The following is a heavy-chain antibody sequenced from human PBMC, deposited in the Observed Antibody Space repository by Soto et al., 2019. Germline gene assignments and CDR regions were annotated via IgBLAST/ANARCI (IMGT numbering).Heavy chain of an antibody. CDR1: GYTFTDYY. CDR2: INPNSGAT. CDR3: ARQRSAAGTGWFDP. J-gene: IGHJ5*02. V-gene: IGHV1-2*04. D-gene: IGHD6-13*01. Sequence: ASVKVSCKASGYTFTDYYIHWVRQAPGQGLEWMGWINPNSGATNYAQKFQGWVTMTRDTSISTAYMELSSLRSEDTAVYYCARQRSAAGTGWFDPWCQGTLVTVSS.